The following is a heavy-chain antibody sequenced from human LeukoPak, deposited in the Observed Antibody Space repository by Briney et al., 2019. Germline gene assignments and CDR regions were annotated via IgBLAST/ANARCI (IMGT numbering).Heavy chain of an antibody. J-gene: IGHJ4*02. CDR1: GGSISTNNW. CDR3: AREVAAGSHKGFDY. V-gene: IGHV4-4*02. CDR2: IYHNGGT. D-gene: IGHD6-19*01. Sequence: SETLSLTCAVSGGSISTNNWWHWLRLSPGKGLEWIGEIYHNGGTNYNPSLKSRVTMSVDTSRNQFSLNVNSVTAADTAIYFWAREVAAGSHKGFDYWGQGTLVTVSS.